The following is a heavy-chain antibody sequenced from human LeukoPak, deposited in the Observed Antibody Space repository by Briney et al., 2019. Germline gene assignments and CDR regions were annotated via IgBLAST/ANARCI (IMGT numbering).Heavy chain of an antibody. V-gene: IGHV3-23*01. D-gene: IGHD1-26*01. CDR3: AKRPTNSGSYFTVIYYFDY. CDR2: ISGSGGST. Sequence: GGSLRLSCAASGFTFSSYAMSWVRQAPGQGLDWVSAISGSGGSTYYADSVKGRFTISRDNSKNTLYLQMNSLRAEDTAVYYCAKRPTNSGSYFTVIYYFDYWGQGTLVTVSS. J-gene: IGHJ4*02. CDR1: GFTFSSYA.